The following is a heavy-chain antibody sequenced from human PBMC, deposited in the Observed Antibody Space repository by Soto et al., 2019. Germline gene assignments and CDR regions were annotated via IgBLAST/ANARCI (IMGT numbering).Heavy chain of an antibody. V-gene: IGHV3-30-3*01. CDR3: ARDHNCSGGSCYEGYYYYGMDV. J-gene: IGHJ6*02. CDR2: ISYDGSNK. Sequence: QVQLVESGGGVVQPGRSLRLSCAASGFTFSSYAMHWVRQAPGKGLEWVAVISYDGSNKYYADSVKGRFTISRDNSKNPLYLQMNSLRAEDTAVYYCARDHNCSGGSCYEGYYYYGMDVWGQGTTVTVSS. CDR1: GFTFSSYA. D-gene: IGHD2-15*01.